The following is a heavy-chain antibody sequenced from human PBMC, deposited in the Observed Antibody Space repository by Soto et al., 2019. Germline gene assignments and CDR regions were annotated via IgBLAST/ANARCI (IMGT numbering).Heavy chain of an antibody. Sequence: QVHLVQSGGEVKKPGASVKVSCKASGQTFSNYGISWVRQAPGQGLEWMGWISGDNGDTRFAQKFQGRVSLTTDTSTTTAYMELRSLTSDDTGIYYCARDRPPGSLYGMDAWGQGTAVTVSS. CDR3: ARDRPPGSLYGMDA. CDR1: GQTFSNYG. V-gene: IGHV1-18*01. CDR2: ISGDNGDT. J-gene: IGHJ6*02.